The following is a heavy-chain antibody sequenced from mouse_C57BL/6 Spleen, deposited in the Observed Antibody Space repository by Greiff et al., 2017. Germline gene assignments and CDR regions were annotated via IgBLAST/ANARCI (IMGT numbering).Heavy chain of an antibody. CDR2: IDPSDSYT. CDR1: GYTFTSYW. J-gene: IGHJ4*01. D-gene: IGHD1-1*02. CDR3: ARRVGDYAMDY. Sequence: VQLQQPGAELVKPGASVKLSCKASGYTFTSYWMQWVKQRPGQGLEWIGEIDPSDSYTNYNQKFKGKATLTVDTSSSTAYMQLSSLTSEDSAVYYCARRVGDYAMDYWGQGTSVTVSS. V-gene: IGHV1-50*01.